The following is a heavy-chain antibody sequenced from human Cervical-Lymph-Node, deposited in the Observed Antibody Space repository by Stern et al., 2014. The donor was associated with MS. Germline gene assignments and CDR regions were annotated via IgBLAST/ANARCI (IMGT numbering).Heavy chain of an antibody. CDR1: GYTFTGYY. CDR2: MQPNRCGT. CDR3: AREAAMAVAGTGVDY. Sequence: QVQLVQSGAEVKKPGASVKVSCKASGYTFTGYYMHWVRQAPGQGLEWMCRMQPNRCGTKYAQQFQGRVTMTMDTSISTADMELSRLRSDDTAVYYFAREAAMAVAGTGVDYWGQGTLVTVSS. J-gene: IGHJ4*02. V-gene: IGHV1-2*06. D-gene: IGHD6-19*01.